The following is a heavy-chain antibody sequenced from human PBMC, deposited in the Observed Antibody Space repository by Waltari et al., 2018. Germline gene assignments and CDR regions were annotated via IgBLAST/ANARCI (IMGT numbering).Heavy chain of an antibody. D-gene: IGHD1-26*01. Sequence: QVQLQESGPGLVKPSETLSLTCAVSGYSISSGYYWGWIRKPPGKGLVWLGSISHSGRTYYNPSLKLRGTISVDTSKNQFTLKLSSVTAADTSVYYCARRIREYGMDVWGQGTTVTVSS. J-gene: IGHJ6*02. CDR3: ARRIREYGMDV. CDR2: ISHSGRT. V-gene: IGHV4-38-2*01. CDR1: GYSISSGYY.